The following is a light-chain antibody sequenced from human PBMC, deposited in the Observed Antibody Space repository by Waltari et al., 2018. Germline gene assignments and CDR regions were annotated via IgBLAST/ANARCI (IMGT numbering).Light chain of an antibody. J-gene: IGLJ2*01. CDR1: SSDVGGYNY. Sequence: QSALTQPASVSGSPGQSITLSCTGTSSDVGGYNYVSWYQHNPGKAHKLIIFDVSNRPSGVSSRFSGSKSGNTASLTISGLQAQDEADYYCSSYISSDTLELFGGGTSLTVL. CDR3: SSYISSDTLEL. V-gene: IGLV2-14*03. CDR2: DVS.